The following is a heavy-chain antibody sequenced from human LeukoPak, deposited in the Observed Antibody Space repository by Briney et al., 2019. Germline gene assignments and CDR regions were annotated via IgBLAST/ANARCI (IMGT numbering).Heavy chain of an antibody. CDR1: GGTFSSYA. V-gene: IGHV1-69*05. Sequence: SVKVSCKASGGTFSSYAISWVRRAPGQGLEWMGWIIPIFGTGNYAQKFQGRVTITTDESTSTAYMELSSLRSEDTAVYYCAVYCSGGSCSPIDDYWGQRTLVTVSS. D-gene: IGHD2-15*01. J-gene: IGHJ4*02. CDR2: IIPIFGTG. CDR3: AVYCSGGSCSPIDDY.